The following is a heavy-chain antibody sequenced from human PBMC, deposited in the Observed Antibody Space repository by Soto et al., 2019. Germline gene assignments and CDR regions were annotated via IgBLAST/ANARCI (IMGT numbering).Heavy chain of an antibody. Sequence: SVKVSCKASGGTFSSYTISWVRQAPGQGLEWMGRIIPILGIANYAQKFQGRVTITADKSTSTAYMELSSLRSEDTAVYYCASWNWNDDLWFDPWGQGTLVTVSS. J-gene: IGHJ5*02. D-gene: IGHD1-1*01. CDR3: ASWNWNDDLWFDP. CDR2: IIPILGIA. CDR1: GGTFSSYT. V-gene: IGHV1-69*02.